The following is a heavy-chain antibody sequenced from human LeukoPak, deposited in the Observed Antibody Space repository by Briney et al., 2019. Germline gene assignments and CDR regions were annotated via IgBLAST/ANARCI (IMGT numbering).Heavy chain of an antibody. J-gene: IGHJ6*03. D-gene: IGHD2-15*01. Sequence: GGSLRLSCAASGFTFSNYWMHWVRQAPGKGLVWVSRINSDGINTSYADSVKGRFTISRDNAKNTLNLQMNSLRAEDTAVYYCASRGGTRLYYYYMDVWGKGTTVTVSS. V-gene: IGHV3-74*01. CDR3: ASRGGTRLYYYYMDV. CDR2: INSDGINT. CDR1: GFTFSNYW.